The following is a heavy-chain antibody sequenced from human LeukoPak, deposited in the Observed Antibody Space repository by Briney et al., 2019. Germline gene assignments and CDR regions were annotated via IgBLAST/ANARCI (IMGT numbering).Heavy chain of an antibody. J-gene: IGHJ4*02. CDR2: IIPILGIA. CDR1: GGTFSSYA. V-gene: IGHV1-69*04. CDR3: ARGNGHAVFDY. D-gene: IGHD1-1*01. Sequence: SVKVSCKASGGTFSSYAISWVRQAPGQGLEWMGRIIPILGIANYAQKFQGRVTITADKSTSTAYMELSSLRSEDTAVYYCARGNGHAVFDYWGQGTPVTVSS.